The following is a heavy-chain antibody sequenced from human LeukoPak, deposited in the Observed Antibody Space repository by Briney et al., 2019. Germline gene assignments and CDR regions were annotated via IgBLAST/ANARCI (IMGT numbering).Heavy chain of an antibody. J-gene: IGHJ4*02. Sequence: GGSLRLSCAASGFTFSRYAMHWVRKVPGKGLELVAVISYDGSNKYYADSVKGRFTISRDNSKNTLYLQMNSLRAEDTAVYYCAPSSCSSTSCQAILDYWGQGTLVTVSS. CDR2: ISYDGSNK. V-gene: IGHV3-30*04. D-gene: IGHD2-2*01. CDR1: GFTFSRYA. CDR3: APSSCSSTSCQAILDY.